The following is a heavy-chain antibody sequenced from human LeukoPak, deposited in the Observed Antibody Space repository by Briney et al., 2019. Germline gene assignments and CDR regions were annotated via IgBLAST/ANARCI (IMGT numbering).Heavy chain of an antibody. D-gene: IGHD3-22*01. V-gene: IGHV3-23*01. J-gene: IGHJ3*02. CDR2: ISGSGGST. CDR3: AKWDSSGTNAFDI. Sequence: PGGSLRLSCVASGFTFSSYAMSWVRQAPGKGLEWVSAISGSGGSTYYADSVKGRFTISRDNSKNTLYLQMNSLRAEDTALYYCAKWDSSGTNAFDIWGQGTMVTVSS. CDR1: GFTFSSYA.